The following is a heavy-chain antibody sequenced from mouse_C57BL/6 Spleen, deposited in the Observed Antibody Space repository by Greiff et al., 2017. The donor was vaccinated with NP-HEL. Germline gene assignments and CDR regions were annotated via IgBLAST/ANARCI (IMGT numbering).Heavy chain of an antibody. V-gene: IGHV1-39*01. CDR2: INPNYGTT. J-gene: IGHJ1*03. Sequence: EVKLVESGPELVKPGASVKISCKASGYSFTDYNMNWVKQSNGKSLEWIGVINPNYGTTSYNQKFKGKATLTVDQSSSTAYMQLNSLTSEDSAVYYCARGTYYGSSYGYFDVWGTGTTVTVSS. D-gene: IGHD1-1*01. CDR1: GYSFTDYN. CDR3: ARGTYYGSSYGYFDV.